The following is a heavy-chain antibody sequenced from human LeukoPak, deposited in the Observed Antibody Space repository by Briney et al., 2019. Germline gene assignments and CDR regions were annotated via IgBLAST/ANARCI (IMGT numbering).Heavy chain of an antibody. CDR2: INSEGSST. Sequence: GGSLRLSCAASGFTFSSYWMRWVRQAPGEGLVWVSRINSEGSSTSYADSVKGRLTLSRDNAKNTLYLQMNSLRAADTAVYYCARVIDYSATWFDPWGQGTLVTVSP. CDR1: GFTFSSYW. CDR3: ARVIDYSATWFDP. V-gene: IGHV3-74*01. J-gene: IGHJ5*02. D-gene: IGHD2-15*01.